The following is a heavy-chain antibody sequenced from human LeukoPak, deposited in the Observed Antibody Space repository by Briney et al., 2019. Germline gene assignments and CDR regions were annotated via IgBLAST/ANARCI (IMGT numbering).Heavy chain of an antibody. V-gene: IGHV3-48*03. Sequence: GGSLRLSCAASGFTFSSYEMNWVRQAPGKGLEWVSYISSSGSTIYYADSVKGRFTISRDNAKNSLYLQMNSLRAEDTAVYYCARDSSMLRGPLVIYYFDFWGQGTLVTVSS. CDR1: GFTFSSYE. CDR3: ARDSSMLRGPLVIYYFDF. D-gene: IGHD3-10*01. J-gene: IGHJ4*02. CDR2: ISSSGSTI.